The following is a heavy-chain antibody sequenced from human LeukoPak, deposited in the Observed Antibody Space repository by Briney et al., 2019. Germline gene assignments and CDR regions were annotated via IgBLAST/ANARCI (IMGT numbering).Heavy chain of an antibody. J-gene: IGHJ4*02. D-gene: IGHD6-6*01. CDR2: ISSSGSTI. Sequence: GGSLRLSCAASGFTFSDYYMSWIRQAPGKGLEWVSYISSSGSTIYYADPVKGRFTISRDNAKNSLYLQMNSLRAEDTAVYYCARSRSVAARPFISVYWGQGTLVTVSS. V-gene: IGHV3-11*01. CDR3: ARSRSVAARPFISVY. CDR1: GFTFSDYY.